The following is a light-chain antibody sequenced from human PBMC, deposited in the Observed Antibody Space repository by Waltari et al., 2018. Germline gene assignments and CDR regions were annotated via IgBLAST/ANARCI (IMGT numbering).Light chain of an antibody. CDR2: EVT. V-gene: IGLV2-8*01. CDR3: SSYAGADYHYV. Sequence: QSALTQPPSSSGSPGQSVTISSTGTSNDRGRYNSVSLYQQHPGKVPKLTIYEVTKRPSGVPDRFSGSKSGNTASLTISGLQAEDEADYYCSSYAGADYHYVFGTGTKVTVL. J-gene: IGLJ1*01. CDR1: SNDRGRYNS.